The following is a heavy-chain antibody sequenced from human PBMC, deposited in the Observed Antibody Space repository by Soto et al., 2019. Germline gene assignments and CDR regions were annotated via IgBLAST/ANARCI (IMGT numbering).Heavy chain of an antibody. CDR2: ISYDGSNK. CDR3: ARDAGSGSLYYYYGMDV. V-gene: IGHV3-30-3*01. Sequence: GSLRLSCAASGFTFSSYAMHWVRQAPGKGLEWVAVISYDGSNKYYADSVKGRFTISRDNSKNTLYLQMNSLRAEDTAVYYCARDAGSGSLYYYYGMDVWGQGTTVTVSS. CDR1: GFTFSSYA. J-gene: IGHJ6*02. D-gene: IGHD3-10*01.